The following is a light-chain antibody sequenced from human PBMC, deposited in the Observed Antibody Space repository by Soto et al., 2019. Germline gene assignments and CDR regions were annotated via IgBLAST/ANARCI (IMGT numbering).Light chain of an antibody. J-gene: IGLJ2*01. Sequence: QSVLTQPPSVSAAPGQKVTISCSGSSSNIGNNYVSWYQQLPGTAPKLLMYDNNKRPSGIPDRFSGSKSGKSATLGITGLQTGDEADYYCGTWDSSLSAVVFGGGTKLTVL. CDR2: DNN. CDR3: GTWDSSLSAVV. V-gene: IGLV1-51*01. CDR1: SSNIGNNY.